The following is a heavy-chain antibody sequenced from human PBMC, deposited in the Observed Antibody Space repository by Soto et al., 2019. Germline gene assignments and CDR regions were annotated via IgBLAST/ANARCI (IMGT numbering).Heavy chain of an antibody. Sequence: PSETLSLTCAVYGGSFSGYYWSWIRQPPGKGLEWIGEINHSGSTNYNPSLKSRVTISVDTSKKQFSLKLSSVPAADTAVYYCARDSSGWSNDAFDIWDQGTMVTVSS. CDR3: ARDSSGWSNDAFDI. D-gene: IGHD6-19*01. J-gene: IGHJ3*02. V-gene: IGHV4-34*01. CDR1: GGSFSGYY. CDR2: INHSGST.